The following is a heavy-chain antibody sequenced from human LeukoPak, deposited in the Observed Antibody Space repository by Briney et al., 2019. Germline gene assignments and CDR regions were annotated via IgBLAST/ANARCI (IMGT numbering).Heavy chain of an antibody. CDR3: AKEREYCSSGSCHYDLDV. V-gene: IGHV4-59*01. CDR2: IYYTGSN. D-gene: IGHD2-15*01. Sequence: SETLSLTCTVSGDSMKSYYWTWIRQSPGKGLEWIGYIYYTGSNNYNPSLKSRVTISVDTSKNQFSLKLSSVTAADTAVYYCAKEREYCSSGSCHYDLDVWAKGPRSPSP. J-gene: IGHJ6*02. CDR1: GDSMKSYY.